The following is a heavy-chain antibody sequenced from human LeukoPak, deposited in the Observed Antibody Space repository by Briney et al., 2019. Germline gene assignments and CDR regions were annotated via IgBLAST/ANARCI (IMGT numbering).Heavy chain of an antibody. D-gene: IGHD5-18*01. CDR1: GFTFTSYS. V-gene: IGHV3-66*01. CDR3: ARAKMEGIQLWPNAFDI. Sequence: GGSLRLSCAASGFTFTSYSMNWVRQAPGKGLEWVSVIYSGGSTYYADSVKGRFTISRDNSKNTLYLQMNSLRAEDTAVYYCARAKMEGIQLWPNAFDIWGQGTMVTVSS. CDR2: IYSGGST. J-gene: IGHJ3*02.